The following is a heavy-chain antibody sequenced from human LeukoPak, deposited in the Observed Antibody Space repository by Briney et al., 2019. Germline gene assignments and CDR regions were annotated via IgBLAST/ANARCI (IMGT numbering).Heavy chain of an antibody. CDR2: IYYSGST. CDR1: GGSISSDSYY. V-gene: IGHV4-39*01. Sequence: SETLSLTCTVSGGSISSDSYYWGWIRQPPGKGLQWIGCIYYSGSTYYKPSLKSRVTISVDTSKNQFSLKLSSVTAADTAVYYCARGEAGRPVHYWGQGTLVTVSS. J-gene: IGHJ4*02. CDR3: ARGEAGRPVHY. D-gene: IGHD2-21*01.